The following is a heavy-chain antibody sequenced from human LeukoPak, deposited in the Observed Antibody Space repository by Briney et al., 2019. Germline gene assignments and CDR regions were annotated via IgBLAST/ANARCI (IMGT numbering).Heavy chain of an antibody. CDR1: GGSISSYY. D-gene: IGHD3-10*01. CDR2: IYYSGST. V-gene: IGHV4-59*01. J-gene: IGHJ4*02. Sequence: ASETLSLTCTVSGGSISSYYWSWIRQPPGKGLEWIGYIYYSGSTNYNPSLKSRVTISVDTSKNQFSLKLSSVTAADTAVYYCAAIRRGSFAPYYFDYWGQGTLVTVSS. CDR3: AAIRRGSFAPYYFDY.